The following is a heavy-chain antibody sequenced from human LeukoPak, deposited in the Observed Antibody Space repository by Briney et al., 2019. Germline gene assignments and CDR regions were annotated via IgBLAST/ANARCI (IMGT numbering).Heavy chain of an antibody. CDR2: INHSGST. V-gene: IGHV4-34*01. CDR3: ARLYGAFDI. Sequence: SETLSLTCAVYGGSFSGYYWSWIRQPPGKGLEWIGEINHSGSTNYNPSLKSRVTISVDTSKNQFSLKLSSVTAADTAVYYCARLYGAFDIWGQGTMVTVSS. CDR1: GGSFSGYY. D-gene: IGHD3-16*01. J-gene: IGHJ3*02.